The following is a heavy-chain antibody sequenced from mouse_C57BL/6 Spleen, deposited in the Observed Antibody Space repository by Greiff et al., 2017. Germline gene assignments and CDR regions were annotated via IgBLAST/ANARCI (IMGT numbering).Heavy chain of an antibody. Sequence: EVNLVESGGGLVKPGGSLKLSCAASGFTFSDYGMHWVRQAPEKGLEWVAYISSGSSTIYYADTVKGRFTISRDNAKNTLFLQMTSLRSEDTAMYYCAKEAITTVVATDYAMDYWGQGTSVTVSS. CDR3: AKEAITTVVATDYAMDY. D-gene: IGHD1-1*01. CDR1: GFTFSDYG. J-gene: IGHJ4*01. V-gene: IGHV5-17*01. CDR2: ISSGSSTI.